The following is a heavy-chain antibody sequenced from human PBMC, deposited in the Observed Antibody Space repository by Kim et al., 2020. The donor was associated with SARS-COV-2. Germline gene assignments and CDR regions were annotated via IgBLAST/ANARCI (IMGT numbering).Heavy chain of an antibody. CDR1: GGSISSGGYY. CDR2: IYYSGST. D-gene: IGHD3-22*01. CDR3: ARGHYFDSSGYSYHYYFDY. J-gene: IGHJ4*02. V-gene: IGHV4-31*03. Sequence: SETLSLTCTVSGGSISSGGYYWSWIRQHPGKGLEWIGYIYYSGSTYYNPSLKSRVTISVDTSNNQFSLNLSSVTAADTAVYYCARGHYFDSSGYSYHYYFDYWGQGTLVTVSS.